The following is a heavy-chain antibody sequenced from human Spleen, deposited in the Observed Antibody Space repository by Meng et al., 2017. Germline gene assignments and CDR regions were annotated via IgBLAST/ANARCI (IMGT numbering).Heavy chain of an antibody. V-gene: IGHV1-2*02. Sequence: ASVKVSCKSSGYTFTYYTIHWVRQAPGQRLEWMGWIKPKSGGTNYAQKFQGRVTMTRDTSISTGYMELSSLTSNDTAVYYCARDQSSGPEYFQHWGQGSLVTVSS. J-gene: IGHJ1*01. CDR2: IKPKSGGT. CDR1: GYTFTYYT. D-gene: IGHD3-22*01. CDR3: ARDQSSGPEYFQH.